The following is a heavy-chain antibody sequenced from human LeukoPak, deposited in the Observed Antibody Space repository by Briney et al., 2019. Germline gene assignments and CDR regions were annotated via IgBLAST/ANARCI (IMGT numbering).Heavy chain of an antibody. J-gene: IGHJ3*02. D-gene: IGHD3-22*01. CDR1: GFTFSRYT. CDR3: ARELDYYDSGGYYPKYDAFDI. V-gene: IGHV3-21*01. Sequence: GGPLRLSCAASGFTFSRYTMNWVRQAPGKGLEWVSSISSSSTYIYYADSVKGRFTISRDNSKNTLYLQMNSLRAEDTAVYYCARELDYYDSGGYYPKYDAFDIWGQGTMVTVSS. CDR2: ISSSSTYI.